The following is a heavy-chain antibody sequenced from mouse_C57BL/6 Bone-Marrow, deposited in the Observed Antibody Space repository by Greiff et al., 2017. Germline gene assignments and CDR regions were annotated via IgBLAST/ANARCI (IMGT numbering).Heavy chain of an antibody. J-gene: IGHJ1*03. D-gene: IGHD4-1*01. CDR2: IHPNSGST. Sequence: VQLQQPGAELVKPGASVKLSCKASGYTFTSYWMHWVKQRPGQGLEWIGMIHPNSGSTNYNEKFKSKATLTVDKSSSAAYMQLGSLTSEDSAVYYCARYWDGYFDVWGTGTTVTVSS. CDR3: ARYWDGYFDV. CDR1: GYTFTSYW. V-gene: IGHV1-64*01.